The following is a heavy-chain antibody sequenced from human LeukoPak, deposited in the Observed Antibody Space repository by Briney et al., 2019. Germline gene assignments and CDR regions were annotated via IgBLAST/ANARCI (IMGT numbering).Heavy chain of an antibody. CDR3: ARRGRESRYFDWLLYFIDH. D-gene: IGHD3-9*01. V-gene: IGHV4-59*08. J-gene: IGHJ4*02. Sequence: PSETPCLTCTVSGASISAYSWSWIRQPPGKGLEWIGCIHYSGNTHCNPSLESRVTLSVDTSKNQFSLKLSSVTAADTAVYYCARRGRESRYFDWLLYFIDHRGRGALVTASS. CDR1: GASISAYS. CDR2: IHYSGNT.